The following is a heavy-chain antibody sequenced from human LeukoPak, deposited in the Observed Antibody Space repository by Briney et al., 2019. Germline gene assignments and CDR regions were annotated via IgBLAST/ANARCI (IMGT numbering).Heavy chain of an antibody. CDR2: IYHSGST. CDR1: GGSISSSNW. D-gene: IGHD3-10*01. J-gene: IGHJ4*02. V-gene: IGHV4-4*02. CDR3: AREDEGMVRGVID. Sequence: PSETLSLTCAVSGGSISSSNWWSWVRQPPGKGLEWIGEIYHSGSTNYNPSLKSRVTISVDKSKNQFSLKLSSVTAADTAVYYCAREDEGMVRGVIDWGQGTLVTVSS.